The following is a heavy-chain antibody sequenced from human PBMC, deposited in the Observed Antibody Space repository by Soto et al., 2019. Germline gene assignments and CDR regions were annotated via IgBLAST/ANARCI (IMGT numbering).Heavy chain of an antibody. J-gene: IGHJ4*02. CDR2: VYPSGTT. CDR3: VSHNDNPDLFGI. Sequence: SETLSLTCAGSDNTDTPDFYWGWIRQPTGKRLEWIGSVYPSGTTYFNPALKTRVTLPVGAFKKNFSLKLSSVPTADTARYYSVSHNDNPDLFGIWGQGTLV. V-gene: IGHV4-38-2*01. CDR1: DNTDTPDFY. D-gene: IGHD3-10*02.